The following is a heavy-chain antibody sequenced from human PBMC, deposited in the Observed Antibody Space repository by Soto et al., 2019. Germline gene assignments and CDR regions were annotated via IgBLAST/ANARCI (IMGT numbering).Heavy chain of an antibody. V-gene: IGHV3-48*02. D-gene: IGHD2-2*01. CDR2: ITSSSGTM. CDR3: VGEVGFQLIY. CDR1: GFTFSTDS. Sequence: EVQLVESGGGLVQPGGSLRLSCAASGFTFSTDSMNWVRQAPGKGLEWISYITSSSGTMYADSVKGRFTVSRDNAKNSLYLQLNSLRDEDTAVYFCVGEVGFQLIYWGQGSLVTGSS. J-gene: IGHJ4*02.